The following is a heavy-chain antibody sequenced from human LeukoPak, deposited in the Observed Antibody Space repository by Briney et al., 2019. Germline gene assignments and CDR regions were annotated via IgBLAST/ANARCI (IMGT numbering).Heavy chain of an antibody. CDR2: FDPEDGET. J-gene: IGHJ6*03. CDR3: ATSGRGSSWSDPLYYYYYMDV. V-gene: IGHV1-24*01. CDR1: GYTLTELS. D-gene: IGHD6-13*01. Sequence: ASVKVSCKVSGYTLTELSMHWVRQAPGKGLEWMGGFDPEDGETIYAQKFQGRVTMTEDTSTDTAYMELSSLRSEDTAVYYCATSGRGSSWSDPLYYYYYMDVWGKGTTVTVSS.